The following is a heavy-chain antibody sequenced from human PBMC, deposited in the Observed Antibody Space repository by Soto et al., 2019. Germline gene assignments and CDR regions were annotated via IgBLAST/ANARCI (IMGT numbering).Heavy chain of an antibody. D-gene: IGHD1-1*01. Sequence: PSQTILLTCTVMGGSTGRFYSRWIRQPAGKGLEWIGYIYYSGSTNYNPSLKSRVTITVDTSKNQFSLKLSSVSAADTAVYYFARVRTETTADYYYGMDVWLQWSTVTVSS. CDR1: GGSTGRFY. J-gene: IGHJ6*02. CDR2: IYYSGST. V-gene: IGHV4-59*01. CDR3: ARVRTETTADYYYGMDV.